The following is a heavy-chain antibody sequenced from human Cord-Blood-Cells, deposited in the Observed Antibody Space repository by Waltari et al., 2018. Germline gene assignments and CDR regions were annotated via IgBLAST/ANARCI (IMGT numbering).Heavy chain of an antibody. J-gene: IGHJ4*02. D-gene: IGHD2-2*01. V-gene: IGHV1-69*01. CDR3: ARETDQLLYYFDY. Sequence: QVQLVQSGAEVKKPGSSVKVSCKASGGTLSSYATRWVRQAPGQGLEWMGGIIPILGTANYAQKFQGRVTITADESTSTAYMELSSLRSEDTAVYYCARETDQLLYYFDYWGQGTLVTVSS. CDR1: GGTLSSYA. CDR2: IIPILGTA.